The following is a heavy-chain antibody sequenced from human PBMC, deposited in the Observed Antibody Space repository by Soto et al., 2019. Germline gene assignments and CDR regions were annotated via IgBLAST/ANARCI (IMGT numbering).Heavy chain of an antibody. CDR1: GFSLSTNT. V-gene: IGHV3-30*04. CDR3: ARVATTMTYDF. D-gene: IGHD2-21*02. Sequence: GGSLRLSCAASGFSLSTNTMHWVRQVPGKGLEWVASISNDGRRKYYADFVKGRFTISRDTANNILYLEMNSLRAEGTSLYYCARVATTMTYDFWGQGTQVTVSS. CDR2: ISNDGRRK. J-gene: IGHJ4*02.